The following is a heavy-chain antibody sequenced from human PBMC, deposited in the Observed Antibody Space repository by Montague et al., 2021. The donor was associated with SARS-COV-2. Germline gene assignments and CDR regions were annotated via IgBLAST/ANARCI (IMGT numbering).Heavy chain of an antibody. J-gene: IGHJ4*02. D-gene: IGHD3-10*01. CDR1: GFTVSSNH. CDR2: LYIGENT. Sequence: SRSLSCAASGFTVSSNHMTWVRQAPGKGLEWVAVLYIGENTYYADSVKGRFTVSRDNSKNSVYLQMNNLRAEDTAVYYCARERRGSFYFDYWGQGTLVTVSS. V-gene: IGHV3-53*01. CDR3: ARERRGSFYFDY.